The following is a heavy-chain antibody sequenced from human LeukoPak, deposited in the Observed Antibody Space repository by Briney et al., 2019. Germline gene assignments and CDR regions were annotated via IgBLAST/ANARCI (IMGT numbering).Heavy chain of an antibody. Sequence: GESLKISCKGSGYSFTTYWIGWVRQMPGKGLEWMGIIYLGDSDTRYSPSFEGQVTISADKSISTAYLQWSSLKASDTAMYQCARHATCTGGSCYQLDYWGQRALGSVSS. CDR1: GYSFTTYW. CDR3: ARHATCTGGSCYQLDY. D-gene: IGHD2-15*01. V-gene: IGHV5-51*01. CDR2: IYLGDSDT. J-gene: IGHJ4*02.